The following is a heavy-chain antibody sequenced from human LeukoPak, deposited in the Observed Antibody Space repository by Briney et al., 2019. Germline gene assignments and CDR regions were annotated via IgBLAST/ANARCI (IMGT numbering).Heavy chain of an antibody. CDR3: ARDCYYDSSGYYYGGDAFDI. D-gene: IGHD3-22*01. CDR2: INSDGSST. CDR1: GFTFSSYW. V-gene: IGHV3-74*01. J-gene: IGHJ3*02. Sequence: GGSLRLSCAASGFTFSSYWMHWVRHAPGKGLVWVSRINSDGSSTSYADSVKGRFTISRDNAKNTLYLQMNSLRAEDTAVYYCARDCYYDSSGYYYGGDAFDIWGQGTMVTVSS.